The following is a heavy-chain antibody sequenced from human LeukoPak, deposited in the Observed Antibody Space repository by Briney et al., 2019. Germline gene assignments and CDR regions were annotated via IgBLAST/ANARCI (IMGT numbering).Heavy chain of an antibody. CDR3: AKDLRSYYYDSSGDPSFYFDY. D-gene: IGHD3-22*01. CDR2: IWDDGSYK. V-gene: IGHV3-33*06. J-gene: IGHJ4*02. Sequence: GRSLRLSCAASGFSFSNYGMHWVRQAPGKGLEWVAVIWDDGSYKYYADSVKGRFTISRDNSKNTLYLQMNSLRAEDTAVYYCAKDLRSYYYDSSGDPSFYFDYWGQGTLVTVSS. CDR1: GFSFSNYG.